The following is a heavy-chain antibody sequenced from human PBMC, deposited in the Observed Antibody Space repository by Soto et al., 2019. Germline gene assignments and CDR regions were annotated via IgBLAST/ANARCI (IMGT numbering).Heavy chain of an antibody. CDR2: IIPILGIA. D-gene: IGHD2-15*01. CDR3: ARSIGYCSGGSCSYFDY. Sequence: SVKVSCKASGGTFSSYTISWVRQAPGQGLEWMGRIIPILGIANYAQKFQGRVTITADKSTSTAYMELSSLRSEDTVVYYCARSIGYCSGGSCSYFDYWGQGTLVTVSS. V-gene: IGHV1-69*02. J-gene: IGHJ4*02. CDR1: GGTFSSYT.